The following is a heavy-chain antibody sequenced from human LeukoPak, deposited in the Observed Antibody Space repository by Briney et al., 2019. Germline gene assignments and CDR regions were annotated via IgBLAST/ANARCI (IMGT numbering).Heavy chain of an antibody. Sequence: GGSLRLSCAASGFTFSSYGMHWVRQAPGKGLEWVAFIRYDGSNKYYADSVKGRFTISRDNSKNTLYLQMNSLRAEDTAVYYCARITEYSYGTFDYWGQGTLVTVSS. J-gene: IGHJ4*02. CDR3: ARITEYSYGTFDY. D-gene: IGHD5-18*01. V-gene: IGHV3-30*02. CDR1: GFTFSSYG. CDR2: IRYDGSNK.